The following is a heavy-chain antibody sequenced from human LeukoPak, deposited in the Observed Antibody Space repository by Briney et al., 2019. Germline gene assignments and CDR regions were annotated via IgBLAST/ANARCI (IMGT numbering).Heavy chain of an antibody. J-gene: IGHJ4*02. CDR3: AKRTSWVDY. CDR2: VTDNGGST. CDR1: GFTFSGCA. Sequence: PGGSLRLSCAASGFTFSGCAMSWVRQAPGKGLEWVSIVTDNGGSTFYADSVKGRFTISRDNSKDTLYLQMNSLRAEDAAVYYCAKRTSWVDYWGQGTLVTVSS. V-gene: IGHV3-23*01. D-gene: IGHD1-26*01.